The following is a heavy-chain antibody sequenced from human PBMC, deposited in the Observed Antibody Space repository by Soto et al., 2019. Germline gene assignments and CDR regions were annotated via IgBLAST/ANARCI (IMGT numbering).Heavy chain of an antibody. V-gene: IGHV4-4*02. CDR2: IYHSGST. Sequence: PSETLSLTCTVSGDSISSGDYYWSWVRQPPGKGLEWIGEIYHSGSTNYNPSLKSRVTISVDKSKNQFSLKLSSVTAADTAVYYCARDLSYGSGHWGQGTLVTVSS. J-gene: IGHJ4*02. CDR3: ARDLSYGSGH. D-gene: IGHD3-10*01. CDR1: GDSISSGDYY.